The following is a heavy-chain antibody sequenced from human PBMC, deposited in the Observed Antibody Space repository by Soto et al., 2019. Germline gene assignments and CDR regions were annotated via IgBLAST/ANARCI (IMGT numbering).Heavy chain of an antibody. V-gene: IGHV4-34*01. CDR2: INHRGST. D-gene: IGHD7-27*01. Sequence: QVQLQQWGAGLLKPSETLSLTCAVYGGSFSAYYWSWIRQPPGKGLGWIGEINHRGSTNYNPSLNSRVTISVDRPKNQFSLKLGSVTAADAAAYYCARGVGDAGVDYWGQGTLVTVPS. J-gene: IGHJ4*02. CDR1: GGSFSAYY. CDR3: ARGVGDAGVDY.